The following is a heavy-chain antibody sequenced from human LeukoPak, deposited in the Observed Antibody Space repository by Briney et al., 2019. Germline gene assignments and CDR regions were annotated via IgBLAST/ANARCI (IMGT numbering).Heavy chain of an antibody. J-gene: IGHJ3*02. Sequence: PGGSLRLSCVASAFTFSIYGMHWVRQAPGKGLEWVANIKPDGSEKWYVDSVKGRFTISRDNGKNSLNLQLNSLRAEDTAVYYCARDFSAFDIWGQGTMVTVSS. CDR2: IKPDGSEK. D-gene: IGHD3-3*01. V-gene: IGHV3-7*05. CDR1: AFTFSIYG. CDR3: ARDFSAFDI.